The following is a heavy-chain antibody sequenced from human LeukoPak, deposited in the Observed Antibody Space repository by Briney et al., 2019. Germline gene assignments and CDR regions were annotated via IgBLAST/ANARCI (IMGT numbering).Heavy chain of an antibody. D-gene: IGHD1-26*01. J-gene: IGHJ3*02. V-gene: IGHV3-21*01. CDR3: ARTYSGGQKAFDI. CDR1: GFTISSYS. Sequence: GGSLRLSCAAAGFTISSYSMNWVRQAPGKGMGWVSSISSSSYINYAASVKGRLTISTDNATNSLYLQMNSLRAADTAVYYCARTYSGGQKAFDIWGQGTMVTVSS. CDR2: ISSSSYI.